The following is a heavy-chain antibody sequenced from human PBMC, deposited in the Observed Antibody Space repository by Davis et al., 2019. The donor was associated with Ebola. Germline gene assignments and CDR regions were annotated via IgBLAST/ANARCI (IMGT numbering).Heavy chain of an antibody. J-gene: IGHJ6*04. CDR3: ARGPPFIAATAPYI. CDR1: GYTFTSYD. CDR2: MNPNSGNT. V-gene: IGHV1-8*01. D-gene: IGHD6-13*01. Sequence: ASVKVSCKASGYTFTSYDINWVRQATGQGLEWMGWMNPNSGNTGYAQKFQGRVTMTRNTSISTAYMELSSLRSEDTAVYYCARGPPFIAATAPYIWGKGTTVTVSS.